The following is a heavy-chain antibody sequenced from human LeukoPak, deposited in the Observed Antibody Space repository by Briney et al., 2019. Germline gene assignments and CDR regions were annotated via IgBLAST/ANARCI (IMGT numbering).Heavy chain of an antibody. CDR1: GYTFASYD. V-gene: IGHV1-8*01. J-gene: IGHJ6*03. D-gene: IGHD3-9*01. Sequence: ASVKVSCKASGYTFASYDINWVRQATGQGLEWMGWMNPNSGNTGYAQKFQGRVTMTRNTSISTAYMELSSLRSEDTAVYYCARNRWDILTDYSYYYYYYYMDVWGKGTTVTVSS. CDR3: ARNRWDILTDYSYYYYYYYMDV. CDR2: MNPNSGNT.